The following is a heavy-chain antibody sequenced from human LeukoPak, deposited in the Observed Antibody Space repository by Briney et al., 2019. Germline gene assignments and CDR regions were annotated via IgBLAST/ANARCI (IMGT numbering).Heavy chain of an antibody. Sequence: SETLSLTCTASGGSISSYYWSWIRQPPGKGLEWIGEINHSGSTNYNPSLKSRVTISVDTSKNQFSLKLSSVTAADTAVYYCARLVRPRTYYSSGWPNIDYWGQGTLVTVSS. V-gene: IGHV4-34*01. CDR1: GGSISSYY. J-gene: IGHJ4*02. CDR3: ARLVRPRTYYSSGWPNIDY. D-gene: IGHD6-19*01. CDR2: INHSGST.